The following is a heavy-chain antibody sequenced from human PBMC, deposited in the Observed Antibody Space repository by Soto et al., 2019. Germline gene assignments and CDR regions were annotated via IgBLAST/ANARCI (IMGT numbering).Heavy chain of an antibody. J-gene: IGHJ6*02. CDR2: IIPFIGTA. CDR3: ARVVMTTVPESYYYGMDV. CDR1: GGTFSSYA. V-gene: IGHV1-69*18. D-gene: IGHD4-4*01. Sequence: QVQLVQSGAEVKKPGSSVTVSCKASGGTFSSYAISWVRQAPGQGLEWMGRIIPFIGTANYAQKFQGRVTITADESTSTAYMELTSLRSEDTAVYYCARVVMTTVPESYYYGMDVWGHGTTVTVSS.